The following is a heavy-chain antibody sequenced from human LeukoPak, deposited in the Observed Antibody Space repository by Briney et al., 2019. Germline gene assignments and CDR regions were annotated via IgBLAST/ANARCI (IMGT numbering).Heavy chain of an antibody. CDR2: ISSSSSYI. V-gene: IGHV3-21*01. J-gene: IGHJ4*02. D-gene: IGHD6-19*01. Sequence: GGSLRLSCAASGFTFSSYSMNWVRQAPGKGLEWVSSISSSSSYIYYADSVKGRFTISRDNAKNSLYLQMNSLRAEDTAVYYCARVKSAYSSGWYDDYWGQGTLVTVSS. CDR3: ARVKSAYSSGWYDDY. CDR1: GFTFSSYS.